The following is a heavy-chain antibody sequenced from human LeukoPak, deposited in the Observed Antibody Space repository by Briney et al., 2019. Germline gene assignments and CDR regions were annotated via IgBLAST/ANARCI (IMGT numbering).Heavy chain of an antibody. J-gene: IGHJ4*02. V-gene: IGHV3-7*01. D-gene: IGHD2-2*01. CDR1: GFTFSSYW. Sequence: GGSLRLSCAASGFTFSSYWMSWVRQAPGKGLEWVANIKQDGSEKYYVDSVKGRFTISRDNAKNSLYLQMNSLRAEDTAVYYCAREAVVVPADDMWTFDYWGQGTLVTVSS. CDR3: AREAVVVPADDMWTFDY. CDR2: IKQDGSEK.